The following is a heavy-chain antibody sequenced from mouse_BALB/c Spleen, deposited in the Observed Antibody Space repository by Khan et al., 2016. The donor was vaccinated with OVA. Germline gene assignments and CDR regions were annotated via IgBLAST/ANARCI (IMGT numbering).Heavy chain of an antibody. J-gene: IGHJ2*01. Sequence: EVQLQESGPGLLKPSQSLSLTCTVTGYSITSDYAWNWIRQFPGNQLEWMAYISSSGSTTYSPSLRSRISITRDTSKNPFFLQLNSVTTEDTATYYCASGRLVLRYPDYFAYWGQGTTVTVSS. V-gene: IGHV3-2*02. CDR3: ASGRLVLRYPDYFAY. D-gene: IGHD1-1*01. CDR2: ISSSGST. CDR1: GYSITSDYA.